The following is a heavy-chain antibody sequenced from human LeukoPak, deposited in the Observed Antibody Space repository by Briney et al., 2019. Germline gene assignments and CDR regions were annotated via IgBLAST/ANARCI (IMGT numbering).Heavy chain of an antibody. CDR2: ISGSGGST. D-gene: IGHD1-26*01. CDR3: AKRGDSGSYHYYYYGMDV. J-gene: IGHJ6*02. V-gene: IGHV3-23*01. Sequence: PGASLRLSCAASGFTFSSYAMSWVRQAPGKGLEWVSAISGSGGSTYYADSVKGQFTISRDNSKNTLYLQMNSLRAEDTAVYYCAKRGDSGSYHYYYYGMDVWGQGTTVTVSS. CDR1: GFTFSSYA.